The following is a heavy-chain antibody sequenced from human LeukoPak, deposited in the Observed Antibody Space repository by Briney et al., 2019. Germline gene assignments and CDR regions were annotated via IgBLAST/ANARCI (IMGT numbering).Heavy chain of an antibody. Sequence: PGGSLRLSCAASGFTFSSYGMHWVRQAPGKGLEWVAVISYDGSNKYYADSVKGRFTSSRDNSKNTLYLQMNSLRAEDTAVYYCAKEGGDIVLMVYAFGSGHYFDYWGQGTLVTVSS. CDR2: ISYDGSNK. D-gene: IGHD2-8*01. V-gene: IGHV3-30*18. CDR3: AKEGGDIVLMVYAFGSGHYFDY. CDR1: GFTFSSYG. J-gene: IGHJ4*02.